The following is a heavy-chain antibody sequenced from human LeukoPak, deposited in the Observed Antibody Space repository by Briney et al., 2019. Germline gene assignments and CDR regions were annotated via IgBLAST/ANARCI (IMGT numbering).Heavy chain of an antibody. Sequence: GGSLRLSCAASGFPFISYAMTWVRQAPGKGLEWVSDISVGGSNTYYADSVKGRFTISRDNSKATLYLQMNSLRAEDTAIYYCARNVECYNEYWGQGTLVTVSS. J-gene: IGHJ4*02. CDR2: ISVGGSNT. CDR3: ARNVECYNEY. D-gene: IGHD5-24*01. V-gene: IGHV3-23*01. CDR1: GFPFISYA.